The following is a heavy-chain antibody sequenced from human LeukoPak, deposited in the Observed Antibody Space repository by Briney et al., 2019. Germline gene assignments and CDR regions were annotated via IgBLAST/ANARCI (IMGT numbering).Heavy chain of an antibody. D-gene: IGHD4-23*01. CDR3: ARGYGGNWFDP. Sequence: SETLSLTCAVYGGSFSGYYWSWIRQPPGKGLEWIGEINHSGSTNYNPSLKSRVTISVDTSKNQFSLKLSSVTAVDTAVYYCARGYGGNWFDPWGQGTLVTVSS. CDR2: INHSGST. V-gene: IGHV4-34*01. J-gene: IGHJ5*02. CDR1: GGSFSGYY.